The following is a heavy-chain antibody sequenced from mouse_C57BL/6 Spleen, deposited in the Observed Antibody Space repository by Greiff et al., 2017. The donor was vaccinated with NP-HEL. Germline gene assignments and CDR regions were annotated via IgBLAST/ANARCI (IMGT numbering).Heavy chain of an antibody. CDR3: AREDFYGSKPCFDY. D-gene: IGHD1-1*01. J-gene: IGHJ2*01. CDR1: GYTFTSYW. Sequence: QVQLQQPGTELVKPGASVKLSCKASGYTFTSYWMHWVKQRPGQGLEWIGNINPSNGGTNFNEKFKSEATLAVEKSTRTAYMQLSSLTSEDSAVYYCAREDFYGSKPCFDYWGQGTTLTVSS. CDR2: INPSNGGT. V-gene: IGHV1-53*01.